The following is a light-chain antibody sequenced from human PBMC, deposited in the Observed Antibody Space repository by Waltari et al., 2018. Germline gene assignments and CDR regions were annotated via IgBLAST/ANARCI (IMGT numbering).Light chain of an antibody. CDR3: MQALHTPTT. Sequence: DIVMTQSPLSLSVTPGEPASISCRSSKSLLRSTGYNFLDWYVQKPGQPPQLLISLGFGRASGVPDRFRGGGTGTDFTLKISRVEAEDVGIYYCMQALHTPTTFGPGTKVDIK. J-gene: IGKJ3*01. CDR2: LGF. V-gene: IGKV2-28*01. CDR1: KSLLRSTGYNF.